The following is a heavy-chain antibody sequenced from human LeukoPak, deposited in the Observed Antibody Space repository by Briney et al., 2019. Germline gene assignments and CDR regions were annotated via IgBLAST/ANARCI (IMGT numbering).Heavy chain of an antibody. J-gene: IGHJ4*02. CDR3: AKRWHSSSYYDY. V-gene: IGHV3-23*01. Sequence: GGSLRLSCAASGFTFSSNAISWVREAPGKGLECVSAISGSGGSTYYADSVKGRFTISRDNSKNTLYLQMNSLRAEDTAVYYCAKRWHSSSYYDYWGQGTLVTVSS. CDR1: GFTFSSNA. CDR2: ISGSGGST. D-gene: IGHD6-6*01.